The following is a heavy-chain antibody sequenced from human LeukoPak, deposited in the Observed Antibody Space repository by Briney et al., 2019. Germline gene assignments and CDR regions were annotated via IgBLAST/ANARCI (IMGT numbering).Heavy chain of an antibody. Sequence: GGSLRLSCAASGFTFSSSAMSWVRQAPGKGLEWVANIKQDGSEKYYVDSVKGRFTISRDNAKNSLYLQMNSLRAEDTAVYYCARDKIVGATNFDYWGQGTLVTVSS. CDR3: ARDKIVGATNFDY. CDR1: GFTFSSSA. J-gene: IGHJ4*02. CDR2: IKQDGSEK. V-gene: IGHV3-7*01. D-gene: IGHD1-26*01.